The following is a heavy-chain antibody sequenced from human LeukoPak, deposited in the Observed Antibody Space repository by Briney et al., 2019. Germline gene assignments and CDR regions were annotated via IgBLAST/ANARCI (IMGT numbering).Heavy chain of an antibody. Sequence: SETLSLTCTDSGGSISSYFWNWIRQPPGKGLEWIGYIYYSGSTNYNPSLKSRVTISVDTSKNQFSLKLSSVTCADRAVYYCAGRLWRRDGYNLSAFDIWGQGTMVTVSS. V-gene: IGHV4-59*01. J-gene: IGHJ3*02. CDR2: IYYSGST. CDR3: AGRLWRRDGYNLSAFDI. D-gene: IGHD5-24*01. CDR1: GGSISSYF.